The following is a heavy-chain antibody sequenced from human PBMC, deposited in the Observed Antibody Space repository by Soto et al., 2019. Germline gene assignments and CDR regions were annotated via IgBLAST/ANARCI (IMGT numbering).Heavy chain of an antibody. J-gene: IGHJ4*02. V-gene: IGHV3-23*01. CDR1: GFTFSDYA. CDR3: AKTQDAYNSGCYFDY. CDR2: ISGSGTYT. Sequence: EVQLLESGGGLVQPGGSLRLSCAASGFTFSDYAISWVRQAPGKGLEWVSDISGSGTYTHHADSVKGRFTISRDNSKNTLYLQMNSLRAEDTAVYYCAKTQDAYNSGCYFDYWGQGALVTVSS. D-gene: IGHD1-1*01.